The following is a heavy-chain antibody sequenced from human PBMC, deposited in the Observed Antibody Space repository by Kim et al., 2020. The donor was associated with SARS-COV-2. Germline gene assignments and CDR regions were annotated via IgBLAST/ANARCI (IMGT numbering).Heavy chain of an antibody. J-gene: IGHJ5*02. V-gene: IGHV3-21*01. CDR2: LIRSGTYI. Sequence: GGSLRLSCAVSGCSFSASRVNWVRQAPGKGLEWVSCLIRSGTYIYYRDSVKGRFSVSRDNAKNSLDQQMSSLRAEDMVVNYCARVNDGPRDVAGRQFSPGVLALLSHCDNRFDPWGQGTLAT. D-gene: IGHD3-3*02. CDR3: ARVNDGPRDVAGRQFSPGVLALLSHCDNRFDP. CDR1: GCSFSASR.